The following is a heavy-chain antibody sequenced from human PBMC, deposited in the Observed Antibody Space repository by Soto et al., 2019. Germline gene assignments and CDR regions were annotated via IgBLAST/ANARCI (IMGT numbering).Heavy chain of an antibody. CDR3: ARDTDSLHY. Sequence: EVQLVESGGGLVQPGGSLRLSCAASGLIFSNYKMHWVRQAPGKGLEWVSRINTDGSITDYADSVKGRFTVSRDNPKSTLYLQMNSLRGEERAVYYCARDTDSLHYWGQGMLIMVSS. CDR1: GLIFSNYK. J-gene: IGHJ4*02. CDR2: INTDGSIT. D-gene: IGHD3-22*01. V-gene: IGHV3-74*01.